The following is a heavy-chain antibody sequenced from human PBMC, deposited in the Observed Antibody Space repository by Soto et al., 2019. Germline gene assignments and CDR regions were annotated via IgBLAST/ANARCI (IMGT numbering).Heavy chain of an antibody. V-gene: IGHV3-33*01. CDR3: GRDPGYGGNSVDY. J-gene: IGHJ4*02. D-gene: IGHD2-21*02. CDR2: IWYDGSNK. Sequence: QVQLMESGGGVVQPGRSLRLSCAASGITFINYGMHWVRQAPGKGLEWVAVIWYDGSNKYYADSVKGRFTISRDNSKNTLYLQMNILRAEDTAVYYCGRDPGYGGNSVDYWGQGTLVTVSS. CDR1: GITFINYG.